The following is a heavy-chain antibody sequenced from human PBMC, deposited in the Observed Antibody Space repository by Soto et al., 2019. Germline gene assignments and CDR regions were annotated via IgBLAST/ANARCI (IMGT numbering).Heavy chain of an antibody. V-gene: IGHV1-69*13. Sequence: SVKVSCKASGGTFSSYAISWVRQAPGQGLEWMGGIIPIFGTANYAQKFQGRVTITADESTSTAYMELSSLRSEDTAVYYCAKDRCSGGSCYHYYGMDVWGQGTTVTVSS. CDR3: AKDRCSGGSCYHYYGMDV. J-gene: IGHJ6*02. CDR1: GGTFSSYA. CDR2: IIPIFGTA. D-gene: IGHD2-15*01.